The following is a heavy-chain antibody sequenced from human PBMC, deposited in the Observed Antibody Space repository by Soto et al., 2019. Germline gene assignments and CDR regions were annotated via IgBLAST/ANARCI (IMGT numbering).Heavy chain of an antibody. J-gene: IGHJ4*02. Sequence: SRASSGFTLNISAVAGSRKTQGKELEWVSGLNGIGDRTYYADSVKGRLTISKDTSKNTLSRQMHRLRAEDTARNYSAKRRSIDVAAGFDFWGQGTLVTVSS. D-gene: IGHD2-15*01. CDR3: AKRRSIDVAAGFDF. CDR1: GFTLNISA. CDR2: LNGIGDRT. V-gene: IGHV3-23*01.